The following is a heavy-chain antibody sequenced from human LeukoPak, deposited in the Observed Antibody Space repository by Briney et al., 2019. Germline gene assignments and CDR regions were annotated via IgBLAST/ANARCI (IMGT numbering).Heavy chain of an antibody. CDR2: ITGNSDFM. Sequence: PGGSLRLSCAASGFTFSTYSMNWVRQAPGKGLEWVSSITGNSDFMSYADSVKGRFTISRDNAKNSLFLQMNSLRAEDTAVYYCAKDTRLYSGSGSYFHDFWGQGTLVTVSS. CDR1: GFTFSTYS. V-gene: IGHV3-21*01. CDR3: AKDTRLYSGSGSYFHDF. J-gene: IGHJ4*02. D-gene: IGHD3-10*01.